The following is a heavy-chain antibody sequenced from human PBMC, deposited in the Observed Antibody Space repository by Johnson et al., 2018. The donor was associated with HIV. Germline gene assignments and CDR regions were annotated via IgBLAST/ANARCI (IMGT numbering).Heavy chain of an antibody. V-gene: IGHV3-66*01. CDR3: SSDWEQQQPGAFDS. D-gene: IGHD6-13*01. CDR2: IYSGGST. J-gene: IGHJ3*02. CDR1: GFTVSSNY. Sequence: EKLVESGGGLVQPGGSLRLSCAAYGFTVSSNYMSWVRQAPGKGLEWVSVIYSGGSTYYADSVKGRFTISRDNSKNTLDLQMHGLRAEDTAGYYCSSDWEQQQPGAFDSWGQWTMVSVSS.